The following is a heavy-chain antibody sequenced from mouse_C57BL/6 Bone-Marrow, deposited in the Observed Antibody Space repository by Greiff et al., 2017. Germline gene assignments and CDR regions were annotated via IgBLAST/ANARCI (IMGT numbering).Heavy chain of an antibody. V-gene: IGHV1-26*01. D-gene: IGHD2-5*01. J-gene: IGHJ4*01. Sequence: EVQLQQSGPELVKPGASVKISCKASGYTFTDYYMNWVKQSHGKSLEWIGDINPNNGGTSYNQKFKGKATLTVDKSSSTAYMELRSLTSEDSAVYYCARRYSNPYYAMDYWGQGTSVTGSS. CDR3: ARRYSNPYYAMDY. CDR2: INPNNGGT. CDR1: GYTFTDYY.